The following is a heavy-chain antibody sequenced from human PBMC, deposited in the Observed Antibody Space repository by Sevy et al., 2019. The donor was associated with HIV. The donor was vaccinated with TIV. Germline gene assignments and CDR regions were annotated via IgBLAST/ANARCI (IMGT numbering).Heavy chain of an antibody. CDR3: ARVLGIAVAPYYFDY. D-gene: IGHD6-19*01. J-gene: IGHJ4*02. CDR2: IYSGGST. V-gene: IGHV3-53*01. CDR1: GFTVSSNY. Sequence: GGSLRLSCAASGFTVSSNYMSWVRQAPGKGLEWVSVIYSGGSTYYVDSVKGRFTISRDNSKNTLYLQMNSLRAEDTAVYYCARVLGIAVAPYYFDYWGQGTLVTVSS.